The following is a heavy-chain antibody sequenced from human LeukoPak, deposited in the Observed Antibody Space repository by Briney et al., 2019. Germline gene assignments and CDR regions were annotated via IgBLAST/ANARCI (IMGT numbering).Heavy chain of an antibody. CDR1: GYSFTSYW. Sequence: GESLKISCKGSGYSFTSYWIGWVRQMPGKGLEWMGIIYPGDSDTRYSPSFQGQVTISADKSISTAYLQWSSLKASDTAMYYCARLKKEGYGFYYYYGMDVWGQGTTVTVSS. CDR2: IYPGDSDT. D-gene: IGHD5-18*01. CDR3: ARLKKEGYGFYYYYGMDV. J-gene: IGHJ6*02. V-gene: IGHV5-51*01.